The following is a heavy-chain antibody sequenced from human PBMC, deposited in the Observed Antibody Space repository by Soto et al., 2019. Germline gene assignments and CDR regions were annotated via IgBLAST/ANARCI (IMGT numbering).Heavy chain of an antibody. CDR2: TYYRSKWYN. CDR3: ARDFFYHGFWSGYYTGEVGYGMDV. CDR1: GDSVSSNSAA. Sequence: QVQLQQSGPGLVKPSQTLSLTCAISGDSVSSNSAAWNWIRQSPSRGLEWLGRTYYRSKWYNDYAVSVKSRITINPDTSKNQFSLQLNSVTPEDTAVYYCARDFFYHGFWSGYYTGEVGYGMDVWGQGTTVTVSS. D-gene: IGHD3-3*01. J-gene: IGHJ6*02. V-gene: IGHV6-1*01.